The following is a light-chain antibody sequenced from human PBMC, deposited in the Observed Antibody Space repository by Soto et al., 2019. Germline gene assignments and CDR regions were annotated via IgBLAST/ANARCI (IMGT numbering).Light chain of an antibody. Sequence: QSVLTQPPSASGTPGQRVTISCSGSSSNIGSNYVYWYQQLPGTAPKLLIYRNNQRPSGVPDRFSGSKSGTSASLAISGLRSEDEAGYYCAAWDDSLSGLNWVFGGGTRLTV. CDR2: RNN. CDR1: SSNIGSNY. CDR3: AAWDDSLSGLNWV. J-gene: IGLJ3*02. V-gene: IGLV1-47*01.